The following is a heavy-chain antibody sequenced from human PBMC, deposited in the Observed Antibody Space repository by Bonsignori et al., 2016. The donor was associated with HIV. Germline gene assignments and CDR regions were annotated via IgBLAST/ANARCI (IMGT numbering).Heavy chain of an antibody. J-gene: IGHJ3*02. V-gene: IGHV3-7*03. CDR3: ARDGSGTYYADVFDI. CDR1: GFTFTSYW. Sequence: GGSLRLSCAASGFTFTSYWMSWVRQAPGKGLEWVANIKQDGSEKYYVDSVKGRFTISRDNAKNSLYLQMNSLRAEDTAVYYCARDGSGTYYADVFDIWGQGTMVTVSS. D-gene: IGHD1-26*01. CDR2: IKQDGSEK.